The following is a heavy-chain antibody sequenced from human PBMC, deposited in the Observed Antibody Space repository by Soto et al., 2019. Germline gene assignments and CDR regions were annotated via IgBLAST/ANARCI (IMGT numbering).Heavy chain of an antibody. D-gene: IGHD5-12*01. CDR3: ARDVYTGYDSYYYYCMDV. CDR1: GFTFSSYS. J-gene: IGHJ6*03. V-gene: IGHV3-21*01. Sequence: EVQLVESGGGLVRPGGSLRLSCAASGFTFSSYSINWVRQAPGRGLEWVSSIGRVSSHIYYADSVKGRFTVSRDNAKNSLYVQMNNLRVEDTAVYYCARDVYTGYDSYYYYCMDVWGKGTTVTGSS. CDR2: IGRVSSHI.